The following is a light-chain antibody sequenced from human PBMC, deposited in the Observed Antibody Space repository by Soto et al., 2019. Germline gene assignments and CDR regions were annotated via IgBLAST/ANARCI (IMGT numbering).Light chain of an antibody. Sequence: DIQMTQSPSTLSASVGDRVTITCRASQSISSWLAWYQQKPGKAPKLLIYDASSLESGVPSRFSGSGSVTEFTLTISSLQPDDVATYYCQQYNSYPGYTFGQGTKLEIK. J-gene: IGKJ2*01. CDR2: DAS. CDR1: QSISSW. V-gene: IGKV1-5*01. CDR3: QQYNSYPGYT.